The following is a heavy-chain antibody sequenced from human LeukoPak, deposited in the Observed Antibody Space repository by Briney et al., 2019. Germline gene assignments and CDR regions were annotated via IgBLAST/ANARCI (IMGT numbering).Heavy chain of an antibody. CDR2: ISVHNGNT. V-gene: IGHV1-18*01. CDR1: GYTFTYFG. J-gene: IGHJ4*02. Sequence: ASVKVSCKASGYTFTYFGLSWVRQAPGQGLEWLGSISVHNGNTKYAPKFQGRVTITTDTSTGTAYLELRSLRSDDTAVYYCARGLYDGDYWGQGSLVTVSS. D-gene: IGHD3-22*01. CDR3: ARGLYDGDY.